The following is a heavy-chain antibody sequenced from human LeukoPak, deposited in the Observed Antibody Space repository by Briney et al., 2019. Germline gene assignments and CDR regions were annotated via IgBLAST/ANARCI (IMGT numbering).Heavy chain of an antibody. D-gene: IGHD2-2*01. Sequence: SVKVSCKASGGTFSSYAISWVRQAPGQGLEWMGGIIPIFGTANYAQRFQGRVTITTDESTSTAYMELSSLRSEDTAVYYCARLAGYCSSTSCMGYWGQGTLVTVSS. J-gene: IGHJ4*02. V-gene: IGHV1-69*05. CDR3: ARLAGYCSSTSCMGY. CDR2: IIPIFGTA. CDR1: GGTFSSYA.